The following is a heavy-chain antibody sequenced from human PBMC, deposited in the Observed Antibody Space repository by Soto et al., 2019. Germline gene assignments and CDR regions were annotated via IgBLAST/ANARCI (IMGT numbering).Heavy chain of an antibody. D-gene: IGHD2-2*01. CDR2: ISGTGVPT. V-gene: IGHV3-23*01. J-gene: IGHJ5*02. CDR3: AKSFCSSSSCFFLWVDP. CDR1: GFTFSDYA. Sequence: EVQLLESGGGLVQPGGSLRLSCAASGFTFSDYAMSWVRQAPGKGLECLSLISGTGVPTLYAGSVKGRFSVSRDNSKNTLFLEMNDLRVDDTAIYYCAKSFCSSSSCFFLWVDPWGPGTLVTVSS.